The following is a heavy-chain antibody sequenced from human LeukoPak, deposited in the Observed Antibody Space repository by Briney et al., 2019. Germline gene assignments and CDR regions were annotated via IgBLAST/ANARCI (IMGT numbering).Heavy chain of an antibody. Sequence: GASVKVSCKTSGYTFTTYYVHWVRQAPGQGLEWMGIINPSGGSTTYAQKFRGRLTMTRDMSTSTVYMELSSLRSEDTAVYYCARLSSHYGDYKVDPWGQGTLVTVSS. CDR1: GYTFTTYY. D-gene: IGHD4-17*01. CDR2: INPSGGST. CDR3: ARLSSHYGDYKVDP. V-gene: IGHV1-46*01. J-gene: IGHJ5*02.